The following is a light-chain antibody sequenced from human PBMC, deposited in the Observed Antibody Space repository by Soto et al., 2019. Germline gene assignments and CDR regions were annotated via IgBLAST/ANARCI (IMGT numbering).Light chain of an antibody. CDR1: QSVSSY. CDR3: QQRSNWPWT. V-gene: IGKV3-11*01. CDR2: DAS. J-gene: IGKJ1*01. Sequence: EIVLTQSPATLSLSPGERATLSCRASQSVSSYLAWYQQKPGQAPRPLIYDASNRATGIPARFSGSGSGTDFTLTISSLEPEDFAVYYGQQRSNWPWTFGQGTKVEIK.